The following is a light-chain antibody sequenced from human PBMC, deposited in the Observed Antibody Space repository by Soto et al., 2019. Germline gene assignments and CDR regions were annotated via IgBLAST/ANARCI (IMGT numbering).Light chain of an antibody. V-gene: IGKV3-20*01. CDR3: QQYDSSRWT. Sequence: EIVLTQSPGTLSLSPGERATLSCRASQSVSSSFLAWYQQKPGQAPRLLIYGASSRATGIPDRFSGSGSGTDFNLTISGLEPEDFAVYYCQQYDSSRWTFGQGTRVEIK. CDR1: QSVSSSF. J-gene: IGKJ1*01. CDR2: GAS.